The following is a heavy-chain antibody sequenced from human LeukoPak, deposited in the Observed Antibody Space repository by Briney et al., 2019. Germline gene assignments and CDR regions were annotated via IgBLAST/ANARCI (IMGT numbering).Heavy chain of an antibody. J-gene: IGHJ4*02. V-gene: IGHV3-49*03. Sequence: GGSLRLSCTASGFTFGDHGLNWFRQAPGKGLEWVGFIRSKAYGGTAEYAASVKDRFTISRDDSENIAYVEMNSLKSEDTAVYYCARDLRAVAHDFDCWGQGTLVTVSS. D-gene: IGHD6-19*01. CDR1: GFTFGDHG. CDR2: IRSKAYGGTA. CDR3: ARDLRAVAHDFDC.